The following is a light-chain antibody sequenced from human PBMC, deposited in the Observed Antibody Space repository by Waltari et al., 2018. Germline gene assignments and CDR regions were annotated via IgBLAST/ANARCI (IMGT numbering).Light chain of an antibody. V-gene: IGKV1-5*03. CDR3: QQYNSYSLLT. CDR2: KAS. CDR1: QSISKW. J-gene: IGKJ4*01. Sequence: DIQMTQSSSPLSASVGDRVIITCRASQSISKWLAWYQQKPGEAPNLRIYKASTLERGVPSRFIGSGSGTDFTLTISSLQPDDFATYYCQQYNSYSLLTFGGGTKIEIK.